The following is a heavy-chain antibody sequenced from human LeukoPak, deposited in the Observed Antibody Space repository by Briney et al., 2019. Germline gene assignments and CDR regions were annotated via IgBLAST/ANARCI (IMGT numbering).Heavy chain of an antibody. CDR3: ARQDTEGRYWGSDY. V-gene: IGHV3-23*01. CDR1: GFSLCSFA. CDR2: IGVRGTT. D-gene: IGHD7-27*01. J-gene: IGHJ4*02. Sequence: WGAPRLSCAASGFSLCSFALSWGRQAPREGVEWGSAIGVRGTTYYADSVKGRFTISRDSSKNTVYLQMNGLRDEDTAVYYCARQDTEGRYWGSDYWGQGTLVTVSS.